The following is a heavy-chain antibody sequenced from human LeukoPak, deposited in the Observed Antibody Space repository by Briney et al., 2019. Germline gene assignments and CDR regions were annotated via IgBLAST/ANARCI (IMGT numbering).Heavy chain of an antibody. CDR1: GFSLSTSGVG. J-gene: IGHJ3*02. CDR3: AHLAVSAQGGAFDI. V-gene: IGHV2-5*02. D-gene: IGHD6-19*01. Sequence: SGPTLVNPTQTLTLTCTFSGFSLSTSGVGVGWIRQPPGKALEWLTLIYWDDDKRYSPSLKSRLTITKDTSKNQVVLTMTNMDPEDTATYYCAHLAVSAQGGAFDIWGQGTMVTVSS. CDR2: IYWDDDK.